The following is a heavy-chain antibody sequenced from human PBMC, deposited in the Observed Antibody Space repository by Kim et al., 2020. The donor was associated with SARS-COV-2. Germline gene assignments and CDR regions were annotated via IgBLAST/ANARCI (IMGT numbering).Heavy chain of an antibody. J-gene: IGHJ5*02. D-gene: IGHD6-13*01. CDR3: ARHGPVGGYSFYWFDP. V-gene: IGHV4-59*08. Sequence: SLKRRVTISVDTSQNQFSLKLSSVPAADTAVYYCARHGPVGGYSFYWFDPWGQGTLVTVSS.